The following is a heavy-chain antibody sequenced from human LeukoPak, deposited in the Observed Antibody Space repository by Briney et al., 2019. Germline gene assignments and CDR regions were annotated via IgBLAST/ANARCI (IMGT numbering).Heavy chain of an antibody. CDR1: GYTFTGYG. J-gene: IGHJ4*02. CDR2: ISAYNGNT. D-gene: IGHD5-18*01. V-gene: IGHV1-18*04. Sequence: GASVKVSCKASGYTFTGYGISWVRQAPGQGLEWMGWISAYNGNTNYAQKLQGRVTMTTDTSTSTAYMELRSLRSDDTAVYYCARGPRGYSYGPHFDYWGQGTLVTVSS. CDR3: ARGPRGYSYGPHFDY.